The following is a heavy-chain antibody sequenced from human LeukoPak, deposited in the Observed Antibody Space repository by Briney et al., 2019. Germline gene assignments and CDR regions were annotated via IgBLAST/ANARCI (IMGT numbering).Heavy chain of an antibody. V-gene: IGHV3-23*01. D-gene: IGHD3-10*01. CDR3: AKDLDPVLLWFGEPTRYFDY. J-gene: IGHJ4*02. Sequence: GGSLRLSCAASGFTFSSYAMSWVRQAPGKGLEWVSAISGSGGSTYYADSVKGRFTISRDNSKNTLYLQMNSLRAEDTAVYYCAKDLDPVLLWFGEPTRYFDYWGQGTPVTVSS. CDR2: ISGSGGST. CDR1: GFTFSSYA.